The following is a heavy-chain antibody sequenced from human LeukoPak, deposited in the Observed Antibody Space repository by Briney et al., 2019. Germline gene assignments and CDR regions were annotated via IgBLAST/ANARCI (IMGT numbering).Heavy chain of an antibody. CDR2: INQSGST. CDR1: GGSFSGYY. CDR3: ASNGSSGLYYFDY. J-gene: IGHJ4*02. V-gene: IGHV4-34*01. D-gene: IGHD3-22*01. Sequence: SETLSLTCAVYGGSFSGYYWSWIRQPPGKGLEWIGEINQSGSTNYNPSLKSRVTISVDTSKNQFSLKLSSVTAADTAVYYCASNGSSGLYYFDYWGQGTLVTVSS.